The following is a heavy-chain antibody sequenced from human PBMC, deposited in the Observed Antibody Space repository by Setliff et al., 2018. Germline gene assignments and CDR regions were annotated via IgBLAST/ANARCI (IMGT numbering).Heavy chain of an antibody. CDR2: INHRGGT. CDR1: GGSFSGYY. Sequence: SETLSLTCAVYGGSFSGYYWCWIRQPPGKGLEWIGEINHRGGTSYNPPLMSRVTISVDTSKNQFSLKLNSVTAADTAVYYCARAFIVAPTLFFRRRKGNYMDVWGKGTTVTVSS. CDR3: ARAFIVAPTLFFRRRKGNYMDV. V-gene: IGHV4-34*01. J-gene: IGHJ6*03. D-gene: IGHD2-21*01.